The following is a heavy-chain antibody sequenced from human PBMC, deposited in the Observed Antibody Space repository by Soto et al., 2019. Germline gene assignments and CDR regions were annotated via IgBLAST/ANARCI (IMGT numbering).Heavy chain of an antibody. J-gene: IGHJ3*02. D-gene: IGHD2-2*01. Sequence: QVQLVQSGAEEKKPGASVKVSCKASGYTFTSYAMHWVRQAPGQRLEWMGWINAGNGNTKYSQKFQGRVTITRDTSASTAYMELSSLRSEDTAVYYCARVGYCISTSCDYDAFDIWGQGTMVTVSS. V-gene: IGHV1-3*05. CDR2: INAGNGNT. CDR3: ARVGYCISTSCDYDAFDI. CDR1: GYTFTSYA.